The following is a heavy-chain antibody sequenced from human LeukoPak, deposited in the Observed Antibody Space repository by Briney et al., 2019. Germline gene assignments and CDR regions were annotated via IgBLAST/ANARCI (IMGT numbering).Heavy chain of an antibody. CDR2: INHSGST. Sequence: SETLSLTCAVYGGSFSGYYWSWIRQPPGKGLEWIGEINHSGSTNYNPSLKSRVTISVDTSKNQFSLKLSSVTAADTAVYYCARGHDFWSGSSNCFDPGGRGTLVTVS. CDR3: ARGHDFWSGSSNCFDP. J-gene: IGHJ5*02. V-gene: IGHV4-34*01. CDR1: GGSFSGYY. D-gene: IGHD3-3*01.